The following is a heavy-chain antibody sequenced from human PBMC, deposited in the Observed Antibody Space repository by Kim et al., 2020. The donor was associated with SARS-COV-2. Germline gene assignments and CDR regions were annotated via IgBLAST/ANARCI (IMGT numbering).Heavy chain of an antibody. CDR2: IYYSGST. J-gene: IGHJ4*02. V-gene: IGHV4-59*01. CDR1: GGSISSYY. D-gene: IGHD5-18*01. CDR3: ARMRYSYGYGRWAIFDY. Sequence: SETLSLTCTVSGGSISSYYWSWIRQPPGKGLEWIGYIYYSGSTNYNPSLKSRVTISVYTSKNQFSLKLSSVTAADTAVYYCARMRYSYGYGRWAIFDYWGQGTLVTVSS.